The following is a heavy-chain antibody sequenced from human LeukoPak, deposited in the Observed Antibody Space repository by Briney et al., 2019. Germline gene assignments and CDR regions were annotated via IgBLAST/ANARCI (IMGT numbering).Heavy chain of an antibody. CDR1: GFTFSSYG. J-gene: IGHJ3*02. CDR3: ARDRVYVNAFDI. Sequence: GGSLRLSCAASGFTFSSYGMHWVRQAPGKGLEWVAVIWYDGNNKYYADSVKGRFTISRDNSKNTLYLQMNSLRAEDTAVYYCARDRVYVNAFDIWGQGTMVIVSS. D-gene: IGHD5/OR15-5a*01. CDR2: IWYDGNNK. V-gene: IGHV3-33*08.